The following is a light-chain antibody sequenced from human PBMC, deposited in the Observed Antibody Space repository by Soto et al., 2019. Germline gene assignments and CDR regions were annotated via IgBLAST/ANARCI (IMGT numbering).Light chain of an antibody. CDR2: DAS. Sequence: EIMITQSPATLSVSPGERVTLSCRASQSVRTYLAWYQVKPGQATSLIIYDASRRASGVPARFSGSGSGTDFTLTISSLEPEDFALYYCQQRNTWPPITFGQGTRLEIK. V-gene: IGKV3-11*01. J-gene: IGKJ5*01. CDR1: QSVRTY. CDR3: QQRNTWPPIT.